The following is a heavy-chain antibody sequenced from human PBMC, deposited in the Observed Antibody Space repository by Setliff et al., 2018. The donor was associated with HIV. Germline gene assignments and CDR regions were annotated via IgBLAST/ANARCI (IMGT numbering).Heavy chain of an antibody. CDR1: NYTLINYG. V-gene: IGHV7-4-1*02. CDR3: ARGGAFDI. Sequence: VASVKVSCKASNYTLINYGVSWVRQAPGQGLEWMGWINTNTGNPTYAQGFTGRFVFSLDTSVSTAYLQISSLKAEDTAVYYCARGGAFDIWGQGTMVTVSS. CDR2: INTNTGNP. J-gene: IGHJ3*02.